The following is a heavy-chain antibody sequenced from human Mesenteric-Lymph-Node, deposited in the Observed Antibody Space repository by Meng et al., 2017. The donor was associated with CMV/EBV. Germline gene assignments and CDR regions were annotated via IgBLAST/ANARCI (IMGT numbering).Heavy chain of an antibody. Sequence: GGSLRLSCKGSGYSFTNYRIGWVRQMPGKGLEWMGIIYPGDSDTKYSPAFLGQVIISADKSISTAYLQWSSLKASDTAIYYCARCPMNWDAPFYYFDYWGQGTLVTVSS. CDR2: IYPGDSDT. V-gene: IGHV5-51*01. CDR1: GYSFTNYR. J-gene: IGHJ4*02. CDR3: ARCPMNWDAPFYYFDY. D-gene: IGHD1-1*01.